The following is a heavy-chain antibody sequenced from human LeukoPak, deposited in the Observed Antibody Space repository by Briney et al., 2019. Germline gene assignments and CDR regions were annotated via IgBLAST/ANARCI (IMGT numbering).Heavy chain of an antibody. CDR2: ISYDGSNK. CDR1: GFTFSSYA. D-gene: IGHD3-22*01. J-gene: IGHJ4*02. CDR3: AKGIHHSSGYFPYYFDY. V-gene: IGHV3-30*04. Sequence: PGRSLRLSCAASGFTFSSYAMHWVRQAPGKGLEWVAVISYDGSNKYYADSVKGRFTISRDNSKNTLYLQMNSLRAEDTAVYYCAKGIHHSSGYFPYYFDYWGLGTLVTVSS.